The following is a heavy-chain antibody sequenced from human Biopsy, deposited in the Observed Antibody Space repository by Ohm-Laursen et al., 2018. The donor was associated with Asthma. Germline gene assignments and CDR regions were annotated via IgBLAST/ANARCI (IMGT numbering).Heavy chain of an antibody. Sequence: ASAKVSCKTSGYTFNSAGITWVRQAPGQGLEWMGWISVYNGNTRVAQKLQDRVTMITDTSTSTAYMELRSLRSDDTAVYFCARAVDYSHYYGIDVWGQGITVTVS. CDR3: ARAVDYSHYYGIDV. D-gene: IGHD3-10*01. J-gene: IGHJ6*02. V-gene: IGHV1-18*01. CDR1: GYTFNSAG. CDR2: ISVYNGNT.